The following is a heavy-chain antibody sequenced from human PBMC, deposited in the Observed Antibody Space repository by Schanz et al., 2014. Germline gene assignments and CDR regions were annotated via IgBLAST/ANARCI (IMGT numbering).Heavy chain of an antibody. CDR1: GFNFKAYA. J-gene: IGHJ4*02. V-gene: IGHV3-23*01. CDR3: AKHVRSLTGNDY. D-gene: IGHD3-9*01. CDR2: IGGSGDST. Sequence: EVQLLESGGGLVQPGGSLRLSCAASGFNFKAYAMSWVRQAPGKGLEWVSGIGGSGDSTHYADSVKGRFIISRDNSKNNSKNTLYVQMNSLRAEDTAVYYCAKHVRSLTGNDYWGQGTLVTVSS.